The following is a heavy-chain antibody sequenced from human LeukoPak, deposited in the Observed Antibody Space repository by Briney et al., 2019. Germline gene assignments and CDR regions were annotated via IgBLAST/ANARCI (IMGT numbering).Heavy chain of an antibody. CDR2: IYYSGST. Sequence: KPSETLSLTCTVSGGSISTYYWSWIRQPPGKGLEWIGYIYYSGSTNYNPSLKSRVTISVDTSKNQFSLKLSSVTAADTALYYCARSRGCFDYWGQGTLVTVSS. D-gene: IGHD6-19*01. CDR1: GGSISTYY. V-gene: IGHV4-59*01. CDR3: ARSRGCFDY. J-gene: IGHJ4*02.